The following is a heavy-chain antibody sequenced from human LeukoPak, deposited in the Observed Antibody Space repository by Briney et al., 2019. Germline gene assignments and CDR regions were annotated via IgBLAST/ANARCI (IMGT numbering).Heavy chain of an antibody. D-gene: IGHD2-8*01. Sequence: GGSLRLSCAASGFTFSSYSMNWVRQAPGKGLEWVSYISSSSSTIYYADSVKGRFTISRDNAKNSLYLQMNSLRAEDTAVYYCARGLLLKGVRGAFDYWGQGTLVTVSS. V-gene: IGHV3-48*01. CDR3: ARGLLLKGVRGAFDY. CDR1: GFTFSSYS. CDR2: ISSSSSTI. J-gene: IGHJ4*02.